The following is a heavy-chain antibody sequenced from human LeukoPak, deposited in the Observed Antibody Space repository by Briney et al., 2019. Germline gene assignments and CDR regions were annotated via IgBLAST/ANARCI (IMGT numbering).Heavy chain of an antibody. Sequence: SVKVSCKASGGTFSSYAISWVRQAPGQGLEWMGRIIPILGIANYAQKFQGRVTITADKSTSTAYMELSSLRSEDTAVYYCAREGYCSGGSCYTGAYYFDYWGQGTLVTASS. J-gene: IGHJ4*02. D-gene: IGHD2-15*01. CDR1: GGTFSSYA. V-gene: IGHV1-69*04. CDR2: IIPILGIA. CDR3: AREGYCSGGSCYTGAYYFDY.